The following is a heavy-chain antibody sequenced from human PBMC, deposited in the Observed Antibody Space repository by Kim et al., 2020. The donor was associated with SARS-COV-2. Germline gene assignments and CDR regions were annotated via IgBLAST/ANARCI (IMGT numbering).Heavy chain of an antibody. CDR3: TRGVNGNSWTGAF. CDR1: GFTFADYA. CDR2: INTKPYGATA. Sequence: GGSLRLSCTASGFTFADYAVSWFRQGPGKGLEWVGFINTKPYGATADYAASVKGRSIISRDDSKSIAYLQLNSLKTEDTALYYCTRGVNGNSWTGAFWGQGTLVTVSS. V-gene: IGHV3-49*03. J-gene: IGHJ4*02. D-gene: IGHD2-8*01.